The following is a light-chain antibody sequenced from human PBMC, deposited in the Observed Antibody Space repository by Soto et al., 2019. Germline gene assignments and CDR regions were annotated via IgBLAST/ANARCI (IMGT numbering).Light chain of an antibody. J-gene: IGLJ1*01. CDR3: SSYTSSNTFYV. Sequence: QSALTQPASVSGSPGQSITVSCSGTSTDIGGYNHVSWYQQRPGKAPKLMIYDVSSRPSGVSNRFSGSKSGNTASLIISGLQAEDEDEYYCSSYTSSNTFYVFGTGTKLTVL. V-gene: IGLV2-14*01. CDR2: DVS. CDR1: STDIGGYNH.